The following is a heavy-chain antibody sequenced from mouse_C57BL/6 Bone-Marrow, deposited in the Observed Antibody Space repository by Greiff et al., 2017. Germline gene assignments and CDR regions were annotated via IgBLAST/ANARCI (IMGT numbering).Heavy chain of an antibody. CDR1: GYTFTDYK. Sequence: EVQLVESGPELVKPGASVKIPCKASGYTFTDYKMDWVKQSHGKSLEWIGDINPNNGGTNYNQKFKGKATLTVDKSSSTAYMELRSLTSEDSAVYYCALDYYAIEYWGQGTSVTVSS. CDR2: INPNNGGT. V-gene: IGHV1-18*01. J-gene: IGHJ4*01. CDR3: ALDYYAIEY.